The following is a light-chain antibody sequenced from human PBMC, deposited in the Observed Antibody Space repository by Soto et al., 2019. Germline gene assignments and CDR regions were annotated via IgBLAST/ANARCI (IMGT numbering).Light chain of an antibody. CDR1: QSVSNSY. Sequence: ENVLTQSPGTLSLSPGERATLSCRASQSVSNSYLAWYQQKPGQTPRLLIYHASNRATAVPDRFSGSGSGTDFTLTISRLEHEDVAVYYCQQYGASLLTFGGGTKVEIK. CDR3: QQYGASLLT. V-gene: IGKV3-20*01. J-gene: IGKJ4*01. CDR2: HAS.